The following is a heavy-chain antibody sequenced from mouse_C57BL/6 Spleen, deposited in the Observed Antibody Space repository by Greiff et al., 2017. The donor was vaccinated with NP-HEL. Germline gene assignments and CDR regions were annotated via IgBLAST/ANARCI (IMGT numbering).Heavy chain of an antibody. J-gene: IGHJ2*01. V-gene: IGHV1-69*01. CDR2: IDPSDSYT. CDR1: GYTFTSYW. CDR3: ARTLGDYGSSFDY. Sequence: VQLQQPGAELVMPGASVKLSCKASGYTFTSYWMHWVKQRPGQGLEWIGEIDPSDSYTNYNQKFKGKSTLTVDKSSSTAYMQLSSLTSEDSAVYYCARTLGDYGSSFDYWGQGTTLTVSS. D-gene: IGHD1-1*01.